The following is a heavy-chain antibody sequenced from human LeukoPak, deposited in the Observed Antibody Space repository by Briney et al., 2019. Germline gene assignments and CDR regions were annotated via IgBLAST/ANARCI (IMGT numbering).Heavy chain of an antibody. D-gene: IGHD2/OR15-2a*01. J-gene: IGHJ6*03. CDR3: ARVNSEYYYYYYYMDV. CDR2: IYYSGRT. CDR1: GCSISSSSYY. Sequence: PSETLSLTCTVSGCSISSSSYYWGWIRQPPGKGLEWIGSIYYSGRTYYNPSLKSRVTISVDTSKNQFSLKLSSVTAADTAVYYCARVNSEYYYYYYYMDVWGKGTTVTVSS. V-gene: IGHV4-39*07.